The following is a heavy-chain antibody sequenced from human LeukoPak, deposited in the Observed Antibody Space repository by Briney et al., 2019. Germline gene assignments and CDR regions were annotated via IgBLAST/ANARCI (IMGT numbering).Heavy chain of an antibody. V-gene: IGHV4-59*11. J-gene: IGHJ5*02. Sequence: KSSETLSLTCTVSGGSINSHYWSWIWQSPGKGLGWIGFIYKSDSTNYNPTLNSRVTISADTSKNQISLKLSSVTAADTAVYYCARGVTTGLDWFDPWGQGTLVIVSS. CDR2: IYKSDST. D-gene: IGHD2-21*02. CDR1: GGSINSHY. CDR3: ARGVTTGLDWFDP.